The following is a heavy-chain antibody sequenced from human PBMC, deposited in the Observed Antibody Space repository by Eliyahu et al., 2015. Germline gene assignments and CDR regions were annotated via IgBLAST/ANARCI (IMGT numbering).Heavy chain of an antibody. J-gene: IGHJ4*02. CDR1: GDSVSSNSAS. D-gene: IGHD6-19*01. CDR2: TYYRSKWYS. Sequence: QVQLQQSGPGLVKPSQTLSLTCAISGDSVSSNSASWNWIRQSPSRGLEWLGRTYYRSKWYSDSAVSVRSRITINPDTSKNQFSLQLNSVTPEDTAVYYCARGAAGYTVADFYSWGQGTPVTVSS. V-gene: IGHV6-1*01. CDR3: ARGAAGYTVADFYS.